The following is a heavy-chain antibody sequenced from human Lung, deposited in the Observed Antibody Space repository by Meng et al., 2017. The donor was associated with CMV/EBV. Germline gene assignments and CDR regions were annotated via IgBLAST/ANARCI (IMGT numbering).Heavy chain of an antibody. CDR2: INSDGDT. V-gene: IGHV3-13*01. CDR1: GFTFSSYD. J-gene: IGHJ6*02. CDR3: VRGKAWFLDFYGMDV. D-gene: IGHD3-3*01. Sequence: GESLKIFCAASGFTFSSYDMHWVRQGTGKGLEWVSNINSDGDTFYTGSVKGRFTISREHAKNSLYLQMNSLRAGDTAVYYCVRGKAWFLDFYGMDVWGQGTTVTVSS.